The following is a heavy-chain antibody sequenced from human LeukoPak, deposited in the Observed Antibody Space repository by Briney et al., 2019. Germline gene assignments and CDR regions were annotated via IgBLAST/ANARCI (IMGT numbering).Heavy chain of an antibody. Sequence: PGGSLRLSCAASGFTFSSYGMHWVRQAPGKGLEWVAVFSYDGSNKYYADSVKGRVTISRDNSKNTLYLQMNSLRAEDTAVYYCAKSEFRLPGNYFDYWGQGTLVTVSS. V-gene: IGHV3-30*18. D-gene: IGHD3-10*01. J-gene: IGHJ4*02. CDR2: FSYDGSNK. CDR3: AKSEFRLPGNYFDY. CDR1: GFTFSSYG.